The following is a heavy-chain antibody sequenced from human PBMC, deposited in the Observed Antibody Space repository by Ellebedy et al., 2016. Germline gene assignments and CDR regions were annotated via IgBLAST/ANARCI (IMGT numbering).Heavy chain of an antibody. CDR3: ARGSITVFGGVDV. CDR2: ISTSGDYR. V-gene: IGHV3-21*01. D-gene: IGHD3-3*01. CDR1: GFTFSYYG. Sequence: GGSLRLXXAASGFTFSYYGMNWVRQAPGKGLEWVSSISTSGDYRYYADSLKGRITISRDNAKNSLYLQMNSLRAEDTAVYYCARGSITVFGGVDVWGKGTTVTVSS. J-gene: IGHJ6*04.